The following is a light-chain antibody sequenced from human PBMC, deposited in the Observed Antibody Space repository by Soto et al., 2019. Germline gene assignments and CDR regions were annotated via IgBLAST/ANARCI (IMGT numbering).Light chain of an antibody. CDR3: SSYTSSSTLGVV. V-gene: IGLV2-14*01. CDR1: SSDVGGYNY. Sequence: QSALTQPASVSGSPGQSITISCTGTSSDVGGYNYVSWYQQHPGKAPKLMIYDVSNRPSGVSNRFSGSKSGNTAYLPISGLQAEDEADYYCSSYTSSSTLGVVFGGGTKLTVL. J-gene: IGLJ2*01. CDR2: DVS.